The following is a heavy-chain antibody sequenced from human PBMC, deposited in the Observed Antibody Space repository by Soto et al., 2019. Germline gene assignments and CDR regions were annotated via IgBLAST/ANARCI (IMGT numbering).Heavy chain of an antibody. Sequence: GGSLRLSCAASGFTFSSYGMHCVRQAPGKGLECVSVISYDGSNKYYADSVKGRFTISRDDSKNTLYLQMNSLRAEDTAVYYCAKDRESTDDCDKTSVNWFDPWGQGTLVNVSS. V-gene: IGHV3-30*18. CDR3: AKDRESTDDCDKTSVNWFDP. J-gene: IGHJ5*02. CDR2: ISYDGSNK. CDR1: GFTFSSYG. D-gene: IGHD4-17*01.